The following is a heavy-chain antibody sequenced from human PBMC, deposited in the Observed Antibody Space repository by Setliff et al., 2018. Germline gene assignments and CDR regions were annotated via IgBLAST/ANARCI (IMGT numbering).Heavy chain of an antibody. CDR1: GGSISSGSYY. Sequence: SETLSLTCTVSGGSISSGSYYWSWIRQPAGKGLEWIGHIYTSGGTNYNPSLKSRVTISVDTSKDQFSLKLSSVTAADTAVYYCARDCYYGSGSYLGRSGSYYYYYGMDVWGQGTTVTVSS. CDR2: IYTSGGT. D-gene: IGHD3-10*01. CDR3: ARDCYYGSGSYLGRSGSYYYYYGMDV. J-gene: IGHJ6*02. V-gene: IGHV4-61*09.